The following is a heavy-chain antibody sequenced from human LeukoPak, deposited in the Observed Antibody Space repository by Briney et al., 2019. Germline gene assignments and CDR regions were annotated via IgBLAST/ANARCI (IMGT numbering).Heavy chain of an antibody. CDR2: IYYSGST. CDR3: ARGPYGSGSEGFDP. Sequence: SETLSLTCTVSGSSISSYYWSWIRQPPGKGLEWIGYIYYSGSTNYNPSLKSRVTISVDTSKNQFSLKLSSVTAADTAVYYCARGPYGSGSEGFDPWGQGTLVTVSS. CDR1: GSSISSYY. V-gene: IGHV4-59*01. D-gene: IGHD3-10*01. J-gene: IGHJ5*02.